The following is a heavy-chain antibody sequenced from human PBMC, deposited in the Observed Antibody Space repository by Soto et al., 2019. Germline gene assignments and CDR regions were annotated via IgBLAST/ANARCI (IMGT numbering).Heavy chain of an antibody. J-gene: IGHJ6*01. CDR3: ARGGSGSDWDYYGMDV. V-gene: IGHV3-66*01. Sequence: EVQLVESGGGLVQPGGSLRLSCAGSALTASKNCMSWVRQPPGKGLEWVSVIHSGGTTYYADSVKDRFSISRANSKSTLYLQMDNLRAGDTAVYYCARGGSGSDWDYYGMDVWGQGTTVTVSS. CDR2: IHSGGTT. D-gene: IGHD3-10*01. CDR1: ALTASKNC.